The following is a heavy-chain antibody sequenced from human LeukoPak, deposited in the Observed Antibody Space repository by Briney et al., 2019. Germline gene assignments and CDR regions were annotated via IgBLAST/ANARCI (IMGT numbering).Heavy chain of an antibody. Sequence: SVKVSCKASGGTFSSYAISWVRQAPGQGLEWMGGIIPIFGTANYAQKFQGRVTITADESTSTAYMELSSLRSEDTAVYYCARVGTTVTTQRGAFDIWGQGTMVTVSS. CDR1: GGTFSSYA. D-gene: IGHD4-17*01. CDR3: ARVGTTVTTQRGAFDI. V-gene: IGHV1-69*13. J-gene: IGHJ3*02. CDR2: IIPIFGTA.